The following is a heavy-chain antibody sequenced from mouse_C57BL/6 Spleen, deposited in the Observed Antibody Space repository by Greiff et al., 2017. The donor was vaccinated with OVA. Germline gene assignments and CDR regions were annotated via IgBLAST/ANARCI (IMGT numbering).Heavy chain of an antibody. J-gene: IGHJ4*01. Sequence: EVQLQQSGPELVKPGASVKISCKASGYSFTGYYMNWVKQSPEKSLEWIGEINPSTGGTTYNQKFKAKATLTVDKSSSTAYMQLKSLTSEDSAVYYCARSRTTVVPDAMDYWGQGTSVTVSS. CDR3: ARSRTTVVPDAMDY. CDR2: INPSTGGT. D-gene: IGHD1-1*01. V-gene: IGHV1-42*01. CDR1: GYSFTGYY.